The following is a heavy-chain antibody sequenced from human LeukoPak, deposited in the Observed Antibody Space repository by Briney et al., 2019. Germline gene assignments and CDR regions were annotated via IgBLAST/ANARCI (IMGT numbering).Heavy chain of an antibody. CDR3: ARLRIAAAGTSVRFDY. V-gene: IGHV4-39*01. CDR2: IYYSGST. D-gene: IGHD6-13*01. CDR1: GGSISSSSYY. J-gene: IGHJ4*02. Sequence: SETLSLTCTVSGGSISSSSYYWGWIRQPPGKGLEWIGSIYYSGSTYNPSLKSRVTISVDTSKNQFSLKLSSVTAADTAVYYCARLRIAAAGTSVRFDYWGQGTLVTVSS.